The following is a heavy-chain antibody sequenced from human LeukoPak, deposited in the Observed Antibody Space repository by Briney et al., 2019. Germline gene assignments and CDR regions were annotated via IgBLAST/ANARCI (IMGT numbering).Heavy chain of an antibody. CDR2: MNPNSGNT. J-gene: IGHJ4*02. D-gene: IGHD1-26*01. CDR1: GYTFTGYY. CDR3: ARGARGSGSYHFDY. V-gene: IGHV1-8*02. Sequence: GASVKVSCKAPGYTFTGYYMHWVRQATGQGLEWMGWMNPNSGNTGYAQKFQGRVTMTRNASISTAYMELSSLRSEDTAVYYCARGARGSGSYHFDYWGQGTLVTVSS.